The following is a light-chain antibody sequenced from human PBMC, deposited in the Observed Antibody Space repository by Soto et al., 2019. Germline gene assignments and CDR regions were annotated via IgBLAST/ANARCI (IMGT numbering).Light chain of an antibody. J-gene: IGLJ1*01. Sequence: QSLLTQPASVSGSPGQSITISCTGTSSYVGGYNYVSWYQQHPGKALKLMIYDVSKRPSGVSNRFSGSKSGNTASLTISRLQAEDEADYYCSSYTSSSTYVFGTGTKVTVL. CDR3: SSYTSSSTYV. CDR1: SSYVGGYNY. CDR2: DVS. V-gene: IGLV2-14*01.